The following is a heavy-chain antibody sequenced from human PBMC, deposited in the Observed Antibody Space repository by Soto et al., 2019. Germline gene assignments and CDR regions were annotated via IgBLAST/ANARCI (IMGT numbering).Heavy chain of an antibody. J-gene: IGHJ4*02. CDR2: IYHTGST. CDR3: ARAPIAAAGTLDY. CDR1: GGSISSINW. D-gene: IGHD6-25*01. V-gene: IGHV4-4*02. Sequence: QVQLQESGPGLVKPSGTLSLTCAVSGGSISSINWWSWVRQPPGKGLEWIGEIYHTGSTNYNSSLKSRVTISMDKSKNQFSVRLTSVTAADTAVYYCARAPIAAAGTLDYWGQGILVTVSS.